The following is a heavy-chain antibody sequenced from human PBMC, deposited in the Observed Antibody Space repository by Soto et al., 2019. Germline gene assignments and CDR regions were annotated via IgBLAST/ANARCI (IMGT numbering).Heavy chain of an antibody. Sequence: ASVKVSCKASGYTFSSYTISWVRQAPGQGLEWMGRIIPILGIANYAQKFQGRVTITADKSTSTAYMELSSLRSEDTAVYYCARLRGYSGYDSDNWFDPWGQGTLVTVSS. D-gene: IGHD5-12*01. CDR2: IIPILGIA. J-gene: IGHJ5*02. CDR1: GYTFSSYT. V-gene: IGHV1-69*02. CDR3: ARLRGYSGYDSDNWFDP.